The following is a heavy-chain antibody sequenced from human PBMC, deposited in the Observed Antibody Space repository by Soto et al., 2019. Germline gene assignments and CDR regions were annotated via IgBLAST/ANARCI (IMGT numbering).Heavy chain of an antibody. Sequence: PGESLKISCKGSGYSFTSYWIGWVRQMPGKGLEWMGIIYPGDSDTRYSPSFQGQVTISADKSISTAYLQWSSLKASDTAMYYCARQKLGYCSSTSCSSNYYYYYMDVWGKGTTVTVS. CDR3: ARQKLGYCSSTSCSSNYYYYYMDV. V-gene: IGHV5-51*01. J-gene: IGHJ6*03. CDR1: GYSFTSYW. CDR2: IYPGDSDT. D-gene: IGHD2-2*01.